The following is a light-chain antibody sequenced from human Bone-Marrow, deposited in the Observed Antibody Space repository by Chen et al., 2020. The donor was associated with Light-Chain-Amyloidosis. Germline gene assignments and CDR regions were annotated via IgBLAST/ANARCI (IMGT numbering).Light chain of an antibody. V-gene: IGLV3-21*02. J-gene: IGLJ3*02. CDR1: NLGSTS. Sequence: SYVLTQPSSVSVAPGQTATIARGGYNLGSTSVHWYQQTPGQAPLLVDYDDSDRPAGIPERLSGANAGNAATMTSRGEEAGEDADYYCQVEDRSSDRAVFGGGTKLTVL. CDR3: QVEDRSSDRAV. CDR2: DDS.